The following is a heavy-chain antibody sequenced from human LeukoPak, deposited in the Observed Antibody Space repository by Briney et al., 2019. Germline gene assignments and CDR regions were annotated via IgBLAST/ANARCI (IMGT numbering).Heavy chain of an antibody. CDR1: GFTFSSYG. CDR3: AKDLHSRGFDYYVMDV. D-gene: IGHD3-22*01. V-gene: IGHV3-30*18. Sequence: GGSLRLSCAASGFTFSSYGLHWVRQDPGKGLEWVAVISHDGSNKYYVDPVKGRFTISRDNSKNTLYLEMNGLRAEETGVYYCAKDLHSRGFDYYVMDVWGQGTTVTVSS. CDR2: ISHDGSNK. J-gene: IGHJ6*02.